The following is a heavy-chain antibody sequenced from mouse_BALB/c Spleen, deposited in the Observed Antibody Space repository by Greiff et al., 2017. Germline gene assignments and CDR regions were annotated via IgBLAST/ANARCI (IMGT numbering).Heavy chain of an antibody. V-gene: IGHV5-4*02. CDR2: ISDGGSYT. CDR1: GFTFSDYY. D-gene: IGHD1-1*01. J-gene: IGHJ1*01. CDR3: ARADYYGSSLWYFDV. Sequence: EVKLVESGGGLVKPGGSLKLSCAASGFTFSDYYMYWVRQTPEKRLEWVATISDGGSYTYYPDSVKGRFTISRDNAKNNLYLQMSSLKSEDTAMYYCARADYYGSSLWYFDVWGAGTTVTVSS.